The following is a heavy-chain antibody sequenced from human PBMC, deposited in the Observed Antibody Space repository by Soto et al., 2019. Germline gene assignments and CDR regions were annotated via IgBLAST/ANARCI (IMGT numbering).Heavy chain of an antibody. CDR3: ARGPDNWNYVRYYYYGMDV. V-gene: IGHV4-34*01. CDR2: INHSGST. CDR1: GGSFSGYY. D-gene: IGHD1-7*01. Sequence: SETLSLTCAVYGGSFSGYYWSWIRQPPGKGLEWIGEINHSGSTNYNPPLKSRVTISVDTSKNQFSLKLSSVTAADTAVYYCARGPDNWNYVRYYYYGMDVWGQGTTVTVSS. J-gene: IGHJ6*02.